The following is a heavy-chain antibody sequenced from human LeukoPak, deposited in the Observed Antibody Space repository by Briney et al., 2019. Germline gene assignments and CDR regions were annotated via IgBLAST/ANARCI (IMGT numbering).Heavy chain of an antibody. J-gene: IGHJ5*02. D-gene: IGHD6-19*01. Sequence: ASVKVSCKASGYTFTSYDINWVRQATGQGLEWMGWMNPNSGNTGYAQKFQGRVTMTTNTSICTAYMELSSLRSEDTAVYYCARAPAYSSGWYRGNWFDPWGQGTLVTVSS. CDR3: ARAPAYSSGWYRGNWFDP. V-gene: IGHV1-8*02. CDR2: MNPNSGNT. CDR1: GYTFTSYD.